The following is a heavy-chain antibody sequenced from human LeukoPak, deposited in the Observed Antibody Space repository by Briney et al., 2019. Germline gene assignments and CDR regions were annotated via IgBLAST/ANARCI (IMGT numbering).Heavy chain of an antibody. J-gene: IGHJ4*02. D-gene: IGHD3-22*01. CDR1: GGSVSSYY. Sequence: SETLCLTCTVSGGSVSSYYWSWIRQPPGKGLEWIGYIYYSGSTNYNPSLKSRVTISVDTSKNQFSLKLSSVTAADTAVYYCASGYYDSSGYHFDYWGQGTLVTVSS. V-gene: IGHV4-59*02. CDR2: IYYSGST. CDR3: ASGYYDSSGYHFDY.